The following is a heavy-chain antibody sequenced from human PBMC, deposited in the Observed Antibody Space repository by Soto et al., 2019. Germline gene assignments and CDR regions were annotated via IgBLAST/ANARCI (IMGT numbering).Heavy chain of an antibody. CDR3: AKTDKFHSQSSGWANRFDS. V-gene: IGHV3-23*01. CDR2: ITSAGST. Sequence: EVQLLESGGDLAQPGGSLRLICAASGFTFSNYAMTWVRQSPGKGLEWVSTITSAGSTFYGDTVKGRFTISRDNSKSTLYLPMNSLGAEATAVYYCAKTDKFHSQSSGWANRFDSWGQGTLVTVSS. CDR1: GFTFSNYA. J-gene: IGHJ4*02. D-gene: IGHD6-19*01.